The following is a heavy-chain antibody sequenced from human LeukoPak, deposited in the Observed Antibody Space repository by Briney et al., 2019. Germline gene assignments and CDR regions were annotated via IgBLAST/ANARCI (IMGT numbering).Heavy chain of an antibody. J-gene: IGHJ4*02. CDR1: GFAFSRYA. Sequence: GGSLRLSCTVSGFAFSRYATNWVGQSPGKGLEGVSGIGAGGPFPYYAHPSKGRFTIFRDNSRNTLYMQMNSLRADDTAVYDCAKDLDYTACAYYFDYWGQGTLVTVSS. V-gene: IGHV3-23*01. CDR2: IGAGGPFP. CDR3: AKDLDYTACAYYFDY. D-gene: IGHD4-11*01.